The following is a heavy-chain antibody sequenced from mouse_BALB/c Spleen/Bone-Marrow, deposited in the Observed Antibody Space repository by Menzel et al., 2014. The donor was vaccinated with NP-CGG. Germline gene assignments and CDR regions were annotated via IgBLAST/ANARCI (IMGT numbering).Heavy chain of an antibody. D-gene: IGHD2-14*01. Sequence: EVQLVESGGGLVQPGGSLKLSCAASGFTFGSYGMSWVRQTPDKRLELVATINSNGGSTYYPDSVKGRFTISRDNAKNTLYLQMSSLKPEDTAMYYCARESKVRLRAWFAYWGQGTLVTVSA. J-gene: IGHJ3*01. CDR3: ARESKVRLRAWFAY. CDR2: INSNGGST. V-gene: IGHV5-6-3*01. CDR1: GFTFGSYG.